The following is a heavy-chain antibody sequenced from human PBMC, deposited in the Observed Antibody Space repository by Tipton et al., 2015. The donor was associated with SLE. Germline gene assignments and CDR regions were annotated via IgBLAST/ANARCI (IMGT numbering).Heavy chain of an antibody. Sequence: GLVKPSETLSLTCTVSGGPMSSSSSSWGWIRQPPGKGLEWIGRIYSSGSANFNPSLESRVTMSVDMSKNQFSLNLNSVTAADTAVYYCARLYSVFAFDIWGQGTMVTVTS. CDR1: GGPMSSSSSS. V-gene: IGHV4-61*05. CDR2: IYSSGSA. CDR3: ARLYSVFAFDI. D-gene: IGHD5-18*01. J-gene: IGHJ3*02.